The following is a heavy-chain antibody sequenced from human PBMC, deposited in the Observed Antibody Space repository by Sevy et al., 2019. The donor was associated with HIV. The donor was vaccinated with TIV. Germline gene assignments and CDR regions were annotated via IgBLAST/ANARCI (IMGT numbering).Heavy chain of an antibody. J-gene: IGHJ5*02. V-gene: IGHV4-34*01. CDR1: YGSFSGYY. Sequence: SETLSLTCAVHYGSFSGYYWNWIRQVPGKGLEWIGEINESGITYYNPSLKSRVTISVDTSKKQFSLKLNSVTAVDSAVYFCARSPPVVVVPGASSWFDPCGQGTLVTVSS. D-gene: IGHD2-2*01. CDR3: ARSPPVVVVPGASSWFDP. CDR2: INESGIT.